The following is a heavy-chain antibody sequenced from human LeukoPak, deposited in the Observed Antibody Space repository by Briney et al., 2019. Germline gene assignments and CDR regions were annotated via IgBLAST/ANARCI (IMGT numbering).Heavy chain of an antibody. CDR2: ISYDGSNK. D-gene: IGHD6-13*01. J-gene: IGHJ4*02. V-gene: IGHV3-30*18. CDR3: AKGDSSSWYPLHDY. CDR1: GFTFSSYG. Sequence: GRSLRLSCAASGFTFSSYGMHWVRQAPGKGLEWVAVISYDGSNKYYADSVKGRFTISRDNSKNTLYLQMNSLRSEDTAVYYCAKGDSSSWYPLHDYWGQGTLVTVSS.